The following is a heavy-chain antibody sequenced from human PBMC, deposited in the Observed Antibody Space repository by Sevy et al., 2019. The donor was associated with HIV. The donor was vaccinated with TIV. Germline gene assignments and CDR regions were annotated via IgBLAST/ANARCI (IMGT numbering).Heavy chain of an antibody. J-gene: IGHJ3*02. Sequence: GGSLRLSCAASGFTFSSYSMNWVRQAPGKGLEWVSSISSSSSYIYYADSVKGRFTISRDNAKNSLYLQMNSLRAEDTAVYYCARSSGSYDSAFDIWGQGTMVTVSS. CDR2: ISSSSSYI. D-gene: IGHD1-26*01. CDR1: GFTFSSYS. V-gene: IGHV3-21*01. CDR3: ARSSGSYDSAFDI.